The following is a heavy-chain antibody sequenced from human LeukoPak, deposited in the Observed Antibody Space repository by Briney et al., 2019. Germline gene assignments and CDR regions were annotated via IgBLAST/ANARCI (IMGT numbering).Heavy chain of an antibody. CDR2: IKTDGSTT. V-gene: IGHV3-74*01. Sequence: GGSLRLSCAVSGFTFSSYWMHWVRQAPGKGLVWVSHIKTDGSTTAYADSVKGRFTISRDNAKNTLYLQMNSLRAEDTGVYYCAKRSQPPPRSTPDYWGQGTLVTVSS. CDR3: AKRSQPPPRSTPDY. D-gene: IGHD1-14*01. CDR1: GFTFSSYW. J-gene: IGHJ4*02.